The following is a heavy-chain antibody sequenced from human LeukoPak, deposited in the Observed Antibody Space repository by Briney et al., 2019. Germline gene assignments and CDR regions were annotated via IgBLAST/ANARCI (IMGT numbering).Heavy chain of an antibody. J-gene: IGHJ4*02. CDR2: INSDGSNT. CDR1: GFTFSSYW. D-gene: IGHD3-16*01. V-gene: IGHV3-74*01. Sequence: GGALRLSCAASGFTFSSYWMDGVRRAPGKGVVWVSHINSDGSNTRYADSVKGRFTISRDNAKNTLFLQLNSLRAEDTAVYYCAGGGESLTFWGQGTLVTVSS. CDR3: AGGGESLTF.